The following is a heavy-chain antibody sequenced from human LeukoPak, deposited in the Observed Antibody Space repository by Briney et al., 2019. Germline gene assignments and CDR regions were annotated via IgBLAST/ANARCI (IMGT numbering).Heavy chain of an antibody. Sequence: ASVKVSCKASGYTFTSYGISWVRQAPGQGLEWMGWISVYDGKTDYGPLQGRVTMTTDTSTGTAYMELRNLRSEDTAIYYCARHMTTVVTSLDYWGQGTMVTVSS. J-gene: IGHJ4*02. CDR2: ISVYDGKT. CDR1: GYTFTSYG. V-gene: IGHV1-18*01. D-gene: IGHD4-23*01. CDR3: ARHMTTVVTSLDY.